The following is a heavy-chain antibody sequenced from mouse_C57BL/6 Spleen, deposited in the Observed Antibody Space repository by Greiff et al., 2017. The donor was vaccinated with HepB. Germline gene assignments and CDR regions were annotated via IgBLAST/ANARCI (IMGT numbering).Heavy chain of an antibody. Sequence: VQLQQSGTVLARPGASVKMSCKTSGYTFTSYWMHWVKQRPGQGLEWIGAIYPGNSDTSYNQKFKGKAKLTAVTSASTAYMELSSLTNEDSAVYYCTGYSNYLSYYFDYWGQGTTLTVSS. J-gene: IGHJ2*01. D-gene: IGHD2-5*01. V-gene: IGHV1-5*01. CDR2: IYPGNSDT. CDR3: TGYSNYLSYYFDY. CDR1: GYTFTSYW.